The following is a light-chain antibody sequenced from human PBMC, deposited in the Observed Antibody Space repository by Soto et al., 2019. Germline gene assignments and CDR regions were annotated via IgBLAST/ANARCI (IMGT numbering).Light chain of an antibody. CDR3: SSYTSANTVV. J-gene: IGLJ2*01. CDR2: EVS. Sequence: QSALAQPASVSGSPGQSITSSCTGTRKDVGGYSHVSWYQRHPGKAPQFLIYEVSHRPTGVSNRFSAAKSGNTASLTISGLQAEDEAEYFCSSYTSANTVVFGGGTKVTVL. V-gene: IGLV2-14*01. CDR1: RKDVGGYSH.